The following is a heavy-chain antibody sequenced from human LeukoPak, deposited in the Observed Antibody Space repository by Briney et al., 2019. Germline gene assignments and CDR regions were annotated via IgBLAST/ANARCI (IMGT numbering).Heavy chain of an antibody. V-gene: IGHV1-8*01. J-gene: IGHJ4*02. CDR1: GYTFTSYD. Sequence: GSVSVSCKASGYTFTSYDINWVRQAPGEGVERMGWINPNSRNTGYAQNFQARLTITRNPSISTAYMELSSLRSEDTAVYYCARARLDTAMVDLDYWGQGTLVTVSS. D-gene: IGHD5-18*01. CDR2: INPNSRNT. CDR3: ARARLDTAMVDLDY.